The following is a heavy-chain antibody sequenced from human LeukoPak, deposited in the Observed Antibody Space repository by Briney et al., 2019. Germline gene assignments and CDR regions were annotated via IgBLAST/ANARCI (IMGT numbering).Heavy chain of an antibody. CDR2: IYYSGST. CDR1: GGSISSSSYY. D-gene: IGHD1-26*01. CDR3: AKNSGSYWRSYYYYMDV. V-gene: IGHV4-39*01. Sequence: PSETLSLTCTVSGGSISSSSYYWGWIRQPPGKGLEWIGSIYYSGSTYYNPSLKSRVTISVDTSKNQFSLKLSSVTAADMAVYYCAKNSGSYWRSYYYYMDVWGKGTTVTVSS. J-gene: IGHJ6*03.